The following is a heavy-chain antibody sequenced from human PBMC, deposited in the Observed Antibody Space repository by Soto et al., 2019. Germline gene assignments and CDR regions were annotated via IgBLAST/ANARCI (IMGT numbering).Heavy chain of an antibody. D-gene: IGHD3-9*01. CDR3: ARAAGHDYLTENLNAEYFQF. V-gene: IGHV1-18*01. J-gene: IGHJ1*01. CDR2: ISGYDGNT. CDR1: GYTFTNHG. Sequence: GASVKVSCKTSGYTFTNHGINWVRKAPGQGLEWMGWISGYDGNTNYAQKFQGRVTMTTDKSPTTAYMELRSTRNDDAAVYYFARAAGHDYLTENLNAEYFQFWRQGTQVPVS.